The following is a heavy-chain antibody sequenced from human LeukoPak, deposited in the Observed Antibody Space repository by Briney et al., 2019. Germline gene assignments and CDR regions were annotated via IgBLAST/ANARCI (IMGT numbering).Heavy chain of an antibody. CDR3: ASFSLGGD. CDR2: INSDGSST. CDR1: GFTFSSYW. D-gene: IGHD2-21*01. V-gene: IGHV3-74*01. Sequence: GGSLRLSCAVSGFTFSSYWMHWVRQAPGKGLVWVSRINSDGSSTRYADSVKGRFTISRDNAKNALSLQMDSLRADDTAVYYCASFSLGGDWGQGTLVTVSS. J-gene: IGHJ4*02.